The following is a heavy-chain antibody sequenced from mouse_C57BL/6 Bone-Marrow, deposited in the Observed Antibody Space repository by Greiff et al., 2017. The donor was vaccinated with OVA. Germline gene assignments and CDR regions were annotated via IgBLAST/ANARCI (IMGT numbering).Heavy chain of an antibody. J-gene: IGHJ2*01. CDR2: IDPSDSYT. Sequence: QVQLQQPGAELVKPGASVKLSCKASGYTFTSYWMHWVKQRPGQGLEWIGEIDPSDSYTNYNQKFKGQATLTVDTSSSTAYMQLSSLTSEDSAVYYCARRFITTVVAPDYWGQGTTLTVSS. CDR1: GYTFTSYW. CDR3: ARRFITTVVAPDY. V-gene: IGHV1-50*01. D-gene: IGHD1-1*01.